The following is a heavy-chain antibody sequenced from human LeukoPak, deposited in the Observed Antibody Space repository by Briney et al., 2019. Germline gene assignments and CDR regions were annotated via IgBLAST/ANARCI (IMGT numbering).Heavy chain of an antibody. CDR2: IKEDGSEK. J-gene: IGHJ4*02. CDR1: GFTFSSSW. CDR3: ANMNNTIGYSSYFDS. V-gene: IGHV3-7*05. Sequence: GGSLRLSCAASGFTFSSSWMSWVRQAPGKGLEWVANIKEDGSEKYYVDSVKARFTISRDNAKNSLFLQMNSLRREDTALYYCANMNNTIGYSSYFDSWGQGTLVTVSS. D-gene: IGHD3-22*01.